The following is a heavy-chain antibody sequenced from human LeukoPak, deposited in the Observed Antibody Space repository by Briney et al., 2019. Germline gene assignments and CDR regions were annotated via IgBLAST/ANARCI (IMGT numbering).Heavy chain of an antibody. D-gene: IGHD1-26*01. V-gene: IGHV3-23*01. CDR2: IGARGDVT. CDR1: EFAFSGYA. Sequence: PGGSLRLSCTVSEFAFSGYAMSWVRQAPGKGPEWVSSIGARGDVTYSADSVKGRFTISRDNSKRTLFLQMNSLRAEDTAVYYCAKVHYTASFPGSFPGRNYFDSWGQGSLVTVSS. CDR3: AKVHYTASFPGSFPGRNYFDS. J-gene: IGHJ4*02.